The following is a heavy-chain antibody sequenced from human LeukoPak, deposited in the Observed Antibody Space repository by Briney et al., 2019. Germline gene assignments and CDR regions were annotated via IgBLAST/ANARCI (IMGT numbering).Heavy chain of an antibody. J-gene: IGHJ4*02. CDR1: GGTFSSYA. D-gene: IGHD4-17*01. Sequence: SVKVSCKASGGTFSSYAISWVRQAPGQGLEWMGGIIPIFGTANYAQKFQGRVTITADESTSTAYMELSSLRSEDTAVYYCARLMTTVTTEDYWGQGTLVTVSS. CDR2: IIPIFGTA. V-gene: IGHV1-69*01. CDR3: ARLMTTVTTEDY.